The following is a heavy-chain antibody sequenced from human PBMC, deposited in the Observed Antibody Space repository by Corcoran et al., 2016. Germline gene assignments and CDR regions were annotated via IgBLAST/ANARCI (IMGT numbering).Heavy chain of an antibody. CDR1: GYSFSKYW. Sequence: EVQLVQSGAEVKKPGESLKISCKASGYSFSKYWIGWVRQMPGKGLEWMGIIYPGDSNARYSPSFQGQVTISADKSISTAYLQWSSLKASDTARYYCARRSGYYDSSGYYPPGYYGMDVCGQGTTVTVSS. V-gene: IGHV5-51*01. CDR3: ARRSGYYDSSGYYPPGYYGMDV. J-gene: IGHJ6*02. CDR2: IYPGDSNA. D-gene: IGHD3-22*01.